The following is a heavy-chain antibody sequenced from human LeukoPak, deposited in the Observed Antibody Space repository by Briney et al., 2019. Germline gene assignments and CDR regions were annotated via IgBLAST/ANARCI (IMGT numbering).Heavy chain of an antibody. V-gene: IGHV3-23*01. Sequence: PRGSLRLSCAASGFTFSSDAMSWVRQAPGKGLEWVYTIPGSGGPTYYADSVKGRFTTSRYNSTHTLYMRMNSLRAEDTAVYYCAKVPHYWGQGTLVTVSS. J-gene: IGHJ4*02. CDR1: GFTFSSDA. CDR3: AKVPHY. CDR2: IPGSGGPT.